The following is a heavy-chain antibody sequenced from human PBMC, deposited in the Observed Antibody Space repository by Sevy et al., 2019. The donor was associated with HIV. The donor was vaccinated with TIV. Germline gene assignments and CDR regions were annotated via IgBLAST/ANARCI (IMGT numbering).Heavy chain of an antibody. J-gene: IGHJ5*02. Sequence: GGSLRPSCAASGFTFSNYGMHWVRQAPGKGLEWVAVIWYDGSYKYYADSVKGRFTISRDNTKSTLYLQMNSLRAEDTAVYYCAKTFAIFGVLMSPDFDPWGQGTLVTVSS. CDR3: AKTFAIFGVLMSPDFDP. D-gene: IGHD3-3*01. CDR2: IWYDGSYK. CDR1: GFTFSNYG. V-gene: IGHV3-33*06.